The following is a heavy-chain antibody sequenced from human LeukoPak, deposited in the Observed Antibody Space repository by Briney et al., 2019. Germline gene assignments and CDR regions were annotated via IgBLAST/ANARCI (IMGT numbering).Heavy chain of an antibody. CDR2: IYSNGHP. D-gene: IGHD2-15*01. V-gene: IGHV4-4*07. J-gene: IGHJ5*02. Sequence: SETLSLTYTVSGGSISSYYWSWLRQPAGKGLEWIGRIYSNGHPNYNPSVQSRVTMSVDTSKNQVSLRLTSVTAADTAVYYCARGPSGAFGFDPWGQGTLVIVSS. CDR1: GGSISSYY. CDR3: ARGPSGAFGFDP.